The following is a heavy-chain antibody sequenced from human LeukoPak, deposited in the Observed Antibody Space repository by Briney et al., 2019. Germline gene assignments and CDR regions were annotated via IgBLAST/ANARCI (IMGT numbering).Heavy chain of an antibody. Sequence: SETLSLTCTVSGGSVSSSNYYWGWIRQPPGRGLEWIGSISYSGGTYYNPSLKSRVTISVDTSKNQFSLKLSSVTAADTAVYYCARESVEMATISAFDIWGQGTMVTVSS. CDR3: ARESVEMATISAFDI. J-gene: IGHJ3*02. CDR1: GGSVSSSNYY. V-gene: IGHV4-39*02. D-gene: IGHD5-24*01. CDR2: ISYSGGT.